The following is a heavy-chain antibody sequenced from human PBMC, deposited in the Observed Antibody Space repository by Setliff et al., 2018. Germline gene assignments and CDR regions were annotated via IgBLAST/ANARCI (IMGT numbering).Heavy chain of an antibody. CDR3: AVNSGYDTSYARFDY. V-gene: IGHV1-58*01. Sequence: SVKVSCKASGFTFTTSAAQWVRQARGQRLEWIGWIVVGSVSTNYAQKFQDRVIITRDMSTSTVYMELSSLRSEDTAVYYCAVNSGYDTSYARFDYWGQGTLVTVSS. CDR2: IVVGSVST. J-gene: IGHJ4*02. CDR1: GFTFTTSA. D-gene: IGHD5-12*01.